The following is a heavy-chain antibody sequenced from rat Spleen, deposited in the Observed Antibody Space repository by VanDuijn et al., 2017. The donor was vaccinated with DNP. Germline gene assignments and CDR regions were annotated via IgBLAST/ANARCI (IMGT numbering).Heavy chain of an antibody. J-gene: IGHJ4*01. V-gene: IGHV5S10*01. D-gene: IGHD1-11*01. CDR1: GFTFSDCN. CDR2: IIYDSSRT. Sequence: EVQLVESGGGLVRPGRSLKLSCATSGFTFSDCNMAWVRQAPKKGLEWVATIIYDSSRTYYRNSVKGRFTISRDNAKSTLYLQMESLRSEDTATDYCTTFEGRDAWGQGTSVTVSS. CDR3: TTFEGRDA.